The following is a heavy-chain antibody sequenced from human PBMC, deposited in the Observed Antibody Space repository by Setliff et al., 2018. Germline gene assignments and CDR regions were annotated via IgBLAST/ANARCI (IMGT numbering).Heavy chain of an antibody. J-gene: IGHJ4*02. V-gene: IGHV1-18*01. CDR1: GYTFNNYG. D-gene: IGHD3-10*01. Sequence: GASVKVPCKASGYTFNNYGVAWVRQAPGQGLDWMGWVTIYNGNTKYAQNLQGRLTLTTDRSTSTVYMELGSLTTDDTAIYYCARVESMVRGKNILRHFDYWGQGIQVTVSS. CDR2: VTIYNGNT. CDR3: ARVESMVRGKNILRHFDY.